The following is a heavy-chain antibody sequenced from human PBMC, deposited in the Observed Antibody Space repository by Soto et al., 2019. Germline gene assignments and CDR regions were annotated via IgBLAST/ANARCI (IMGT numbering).Heavy chain of an antibody. CDR3: AKDRSSTYYYDSSGYYYTPFDY. CDR2: ISGSGGST. V-gene: IGHV3-23*01. D-gene: IGHD3-22*01. Sequence: GGSLRLSCAASGFTFSSYAMSWVRQAPGKGLEWVSAISGSGGSTYYADSVKGRFTISRDNSKNTLYLQMNSLRAEDTAVYYCAKDRSSTYYYDSSGYYYTPFDYWGQGTLVTVSS. CDR1: GFTFSSYA. J-gene: IGHJ4*02.